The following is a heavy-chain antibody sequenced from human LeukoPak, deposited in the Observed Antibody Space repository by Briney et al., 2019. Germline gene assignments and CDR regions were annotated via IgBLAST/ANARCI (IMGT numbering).Heavy chain of an antibody. V-gene: IGHV3-30-3*01. CDR2: ISYDGSNK. CDR3: ARDLDSTREDYYDNSGYYY. D-gene: IGHD3-22*01. J-gene: IGHJ4*02. CDR1: GFTFSSYS. Sequence: GGSLRLSCAASGFTFSSYSMNWVRQAPGKGLEWVAVISYDGSNKYYADSVKGRFTISRDNSKNTLYLQMNSLRAEDTAVYYCARDLDSTREDYYDNSGYYYWGQGTLVTVSS.